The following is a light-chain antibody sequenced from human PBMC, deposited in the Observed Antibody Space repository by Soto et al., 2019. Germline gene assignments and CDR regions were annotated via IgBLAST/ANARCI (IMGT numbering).Light chain of an antibody. J-gene: IGKJ1*01. CDR2: WAS. Sequence: DIVLTQSPDSLAVSLGERATINCKSSQRVLFSSNNENYLTWYQQKLGQPPRLLIYWASTRESGVPDRFSGSGSGADFTLTINSLQAEDVAVYYCQQYYSTPWTFGQGTKVEIK. CDR1: QRVLFSSNNENY. CDR3: QQYYSTPWT. V-gene: IGKV4-1*01.